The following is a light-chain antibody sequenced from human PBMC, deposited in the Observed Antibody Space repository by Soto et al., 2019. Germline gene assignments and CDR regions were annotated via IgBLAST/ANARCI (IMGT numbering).Light chain of an antibody. CDR2: KAS. V-gene: IGKV1-5*03. J-gene: IGKJ4*01. CDR3: QQYNSYPLT. CDR1: QSISDW. Sequence: DIQMTQSPSTLSASVGDRVTITCRASQSISDWLAWYQQKPGKVPKLLIYKASNLESGVPSRFSGSGSGTEFTLTISSLQPDDFATYYCQQYNSYPLTFGGGTKVDIK.